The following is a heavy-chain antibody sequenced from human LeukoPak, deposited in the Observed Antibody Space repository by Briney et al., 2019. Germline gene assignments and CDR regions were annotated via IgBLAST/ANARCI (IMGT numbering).Heavy chain of an antibody. V-gene: IGHV3-53*01. CDR2: LYRGGST. Sequence: GGSLRLSCAASGFTVSSNYMTWVRQASGKGLEWVSVLYRGGSTHYADSVKGRFTISRDNSKNTLFLQMNSLRAEDTAVYYCAKNLYCGGGSCYPSALGMDVWGQGTTVTVSS. CDR1: GFTVSSNY. CDR3: AKNLYCGGGSCYPSALGMDV. D-gene: IGHD2-15*01. J-gene: IGHJ6*02.